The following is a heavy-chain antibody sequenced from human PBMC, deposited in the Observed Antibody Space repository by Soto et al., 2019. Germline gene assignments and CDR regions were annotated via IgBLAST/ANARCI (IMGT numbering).Heavy chain of an antibody. CDR3: ARLAPGSGGDTGYSRPLDY. CDR1: GYHFASCG. CDR2: ITPDTVDP. V-gene: IGHV1-18*01. D-gene: IGHD2-15*01. Sequence: QVQLLQSGAEVQKPGASVKVSCRASGYHFASCGVSWVRRAPGLGLEWLGWITPDTVDPNYSQKVQGRLTMTTDTSTSTAYLELRSRRSDDTAVYLCARLAPGSGGDTGYSRPLDYWGQGTLVTVSS. J-gene: IGHJ4*02.